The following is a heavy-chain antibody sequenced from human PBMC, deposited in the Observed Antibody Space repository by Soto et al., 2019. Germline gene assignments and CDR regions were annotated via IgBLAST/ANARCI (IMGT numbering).Heavy chain of an antibody. D-gene: IGHD3-3*01. CDR2: IYYSGST. CDR1: GGSVSSGSYY. V-gene: IGHV4-61*01. Sequence: ETLSLTCTVSGGSVSSGSYYWSWSRQPPGKGLEWIGYIYYSGSTNYNPSLKSRVTISVDTSKNQFSLKLSSVTAADTAVYYCPRGNTYYDFWSGQAKPNNWFDPWGQGTLVTVSS. CDR3: PRGNTYYDFWSGQAKPNNWFDP. J-gene: IGHJ5*02.